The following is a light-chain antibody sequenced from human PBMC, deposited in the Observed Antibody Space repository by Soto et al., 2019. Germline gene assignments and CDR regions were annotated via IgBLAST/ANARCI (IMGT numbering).Light chain of an antibody. CDR1: QSVSSSS. V-gene: IGKV3-20*01. J-gene: IGKJ1*01. CDR3: QQYYSYPRT. CDR2: GAS. Sequence: EIVLTQSPGTLSLSPGERGTLSCRASQSVSSSSLAWFQQKPGQAPRLLIYGASSRATGIPGRFSGSGSGTDFTLTISCLQSEDFATYYCQQYYSYPRTFGQGTKVDIK.